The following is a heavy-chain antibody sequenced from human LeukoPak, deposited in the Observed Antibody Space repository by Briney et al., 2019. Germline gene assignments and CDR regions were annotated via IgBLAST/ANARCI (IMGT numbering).Heavy chain of an antibody. CDR3: ARYDLSTLDD. J-gene: IGHJ4*02. V-gene: IGHV4-59*01. Sequence: SETLSLTCTVSGISITTFYWAWIRQPPGKGVEWIGYIHHSDLTDYIPSLKNRVTISVDTSKNQFSLRLHSVTSADTTVYFCARYDLSTLDDWGPGTLVTVSS. D-gene: IGHD2/OR15-2a*01. CDR2: IHHSDLT. CDR1: GISITTFY.